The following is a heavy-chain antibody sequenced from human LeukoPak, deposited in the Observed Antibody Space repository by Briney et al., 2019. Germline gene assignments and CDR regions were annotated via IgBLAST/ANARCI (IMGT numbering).Heavy chain of an antibody. CDR1: GFTFSSYS. V-gene: IGHV3-21*01. CDR3: ARLTVATNEDY. J-gene: IGHJ4*02. D-gene: IGHD5-12*01. CDR2: ISSSSSYI. Sequence: PGGSLRLSCAASGFTFSSYSMNWVRQAPGKGLEWVSSISSSSSYIYYADSAKGRFTISRDNAKNSLYLQMNSLRAEDTAVYYCARLTVATNEDYWGQGTLVTVSS.